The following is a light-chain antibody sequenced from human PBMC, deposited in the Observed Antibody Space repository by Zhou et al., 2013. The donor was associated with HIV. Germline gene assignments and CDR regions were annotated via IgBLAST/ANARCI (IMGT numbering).Light chain of an antibody. V-gene: IGKV3-15*01. Sequence: TQSPATLSVSPGERATLSCRASQSVSSNLAWYQQKPGQAPRLLIYGVSTRATGIPARFSGSGSGTEFTLTISSLQSEDFAVYYCQQYNNWPLTFGGGTKVEIK. CDR2: GVS. CDR1: QSVSSN. J-gene: IGKJ4*01. CDR3: QQYNNWPLT.